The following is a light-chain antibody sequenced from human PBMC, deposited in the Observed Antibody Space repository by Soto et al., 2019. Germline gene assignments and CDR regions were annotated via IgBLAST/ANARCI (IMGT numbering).Light chain of an antibody. CDR3: QNHNSYPEA. J-gene: IGKJ1*01. CDR1: QTISSW. V-gene: IGKV1-5*03. CDR2: KAS. Sequence: DIQMTQSPSTLSGSVGDRVTITCRASQTISSWLAWYQQKPGKAPKLLIYKASTLKSGVPSRFSGSVSGTEFTLTISSLQPDDFATYYCQNHNSYPEAFGQGTKVDMK.